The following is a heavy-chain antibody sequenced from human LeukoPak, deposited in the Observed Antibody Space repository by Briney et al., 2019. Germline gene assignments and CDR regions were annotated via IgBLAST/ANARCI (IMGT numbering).Heavy chain of an antibody. CDR2: IYPGDSDT. CDR3: AMGLNNYYDSSGLDY. Sequence: GESLKISCKGSGYSFTSYWIGWARQMPGKGLEWMGIIYPGDSDTRYSPSFQGQVTISADKSISTAYLQWSSLKASDTAMYYCAMGLNNYYDSSGLDYWGQGTPVTVSS. V-gene: IGHV5-51*01. D-gene: IGHD3-22*01. J-gene: IGHJ4*02. CDR1: GYSFTSYW.